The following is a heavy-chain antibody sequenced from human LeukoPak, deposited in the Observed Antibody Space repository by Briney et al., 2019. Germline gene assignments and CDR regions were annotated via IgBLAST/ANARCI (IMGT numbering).Heavy chain of an antibody. CDR2: ISAYNGNT. V-gene: IGHV1-18*01. J-gene: IGHJ4*02. Sequence: ASVKVSCKASGYTFTSYGISWVRQAPGQGLEWMGWISAYNGNTNYAQKLQGRVTMTTDTSTSTAYMELRSLRSDDTAVYYCGRETNWGSSYYFDYWGQGTLVTVSS. D-gene: IGHD7-27*01. CDR3: GRETNWGSSYYFDY. CDR1: GYTFTSYG.